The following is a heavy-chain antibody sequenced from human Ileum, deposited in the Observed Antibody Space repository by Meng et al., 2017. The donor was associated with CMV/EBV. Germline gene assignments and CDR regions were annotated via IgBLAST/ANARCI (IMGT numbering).Heavy chain of an antibody. CDR1: GFILRDYA. J-gene: IGHJ6*02. CDR2: ISGSGGST. Sequence: GESLKISCAASGFILRDYAMNWVRQAPGKGLEWVSAISGSGGSTYYADSVKGRFTISRDNSKNTLYLQMNSLRAEDTAVCYCAKGHTAQHPFQYYYYYYGMDVWDRGTRVTVSS. D-gene: IGHD5-18*01. V-gene: IGHV3-23*01. CDR3: AKGHTAQHPFQYYYYYYGMDV.